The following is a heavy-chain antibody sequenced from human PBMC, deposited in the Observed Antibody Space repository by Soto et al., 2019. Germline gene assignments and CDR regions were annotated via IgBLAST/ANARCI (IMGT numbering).Heavy chain of an antibody. CDR1: GGSISSSSYY. J-gene: IGHJ4*02. D-gene: IGHD6-19*01. CDR2: IYYSGST. CDR3: ARRTRLVLFDY. V-gene: IGHV4-39*01. Sequence: PSETLSLTCTVSGGSISSSSYYWGWIRQPPGKGLEWIGSIYYSGSTYYNPSLKSRVTISVDTSKNQFSLKLSSVTAADTAVYYCARRTRLVLFDYWGQGTLVTVSS.